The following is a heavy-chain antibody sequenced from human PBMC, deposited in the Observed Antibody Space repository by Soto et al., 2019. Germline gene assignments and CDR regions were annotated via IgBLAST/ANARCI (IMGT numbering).Heavy chain of an antibody. V-gene: IGHV7-4-1*01. Sequence: SVKVSCKASGYTFTSYAMNWVRQAPGQGLEWMGWINTNTGNPTYAQGFTGRFVFSLDTSVSTAYLQIRSLKAEDTAVYYCARDVARRDGYNRFDYWGQGTLVTVSS. CDR1: GYTFTSYA. CDR3: ARDVARRDGYNRFDY. D-gene: IGHD5-12*01. CDR2: INTNTGNP. J-gene: IGHJ4*02.